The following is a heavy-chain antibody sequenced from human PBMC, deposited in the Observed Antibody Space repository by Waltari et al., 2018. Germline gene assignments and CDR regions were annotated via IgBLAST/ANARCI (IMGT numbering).Heavy chain of an antibody. CDR2: MSYSGAT. D-gene: IGHD5-12*01. V-gene: IGHV4-39*01. CDR1: GVYITSNRHY. Sequence: QVQVQESGPGLVKPSETLSLTCSVSGVYITSNRHYWGWIRQPPAQGLEWIGTMSYSGATYSSPSLKSRLTISRDTAENQLSLKLGSVTAADTAVYYCATYIGASLGTAAFDVWGQGTTVTVSS. CDR3: ATYIGASLGTAAFDV. J-gene: IGHJ3*01.